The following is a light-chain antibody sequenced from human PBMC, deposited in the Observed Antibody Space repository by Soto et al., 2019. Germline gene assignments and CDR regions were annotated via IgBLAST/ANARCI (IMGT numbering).Light chain of an antibody. J-gene: IGLJ3*02. CDR3: SSYTSSATWV. V-gene: IGLV2-14*01. CDR2: EVT. CDR1: SSDVGGYEY. Sequence: QSVLTQPASVSGSPGQSITISCTGTSSDVGGYEYVSWYQQHPDKAPKLMIYEVTNRPSGVSNRFSGSKSGNTASLIISGLQAEDEADYYCSSYTSSATWVFGGGTKLTVL.